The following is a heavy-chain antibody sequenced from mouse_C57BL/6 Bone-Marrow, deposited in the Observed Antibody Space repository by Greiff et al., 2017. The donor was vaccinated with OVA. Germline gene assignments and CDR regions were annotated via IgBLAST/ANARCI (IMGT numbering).Heavy chain of an antibody. CDR2: ISSGGSYT. CDR3: ARHYYGSSYY. D-gene: IGHD1-1*01. J-gene: IGHJ2*01. CDR1: GFTFSSYG. Sequence: VQLKESGGDLVKPGGSLKLSCAASGFTFSSYGMSWVRQTPDKRLEWVATISSGGSYTYYPDSVKGRFTLSSDNAKNTLYLQMSSLKSEDTAMYYCARHYYGSSYYWGQGTTLTVSS. V-gene: IGHV5-6*01.